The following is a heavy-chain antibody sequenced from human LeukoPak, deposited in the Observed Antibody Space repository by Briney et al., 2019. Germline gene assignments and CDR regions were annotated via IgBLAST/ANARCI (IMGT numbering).Heavy chain of an antibody. V-gene: IGHV3-48*04. J-gene: IGHJ4*02. CDR2: ISSSSSTI. Sequence: GGSLRLSCAASGFSFSTSGMNWVRQAPGKGLEWVSYISSSSSTIYYAGSVKGRFTSPRDNAKNSLYLQMNSLRAEDTAVYYCARGTAAVYFDHWGQGTLVTVSS. D-gene: IGHD6-13*01. CDR3: ARGTAAVYFDH. CDR1: GFSFSTSG.